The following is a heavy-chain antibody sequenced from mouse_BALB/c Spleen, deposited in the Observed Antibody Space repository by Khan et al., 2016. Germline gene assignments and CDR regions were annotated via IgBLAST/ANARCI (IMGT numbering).Heavy chain of an antibody. J-gene: IGHJ2*01. CDR2: INPGIGYT. D-gene: IGHD2-1*01. Sequence: QVQLQQSGTELAKPGASVKMSCKASGYTFTNFWIHWVKQRPEQGLEWIGYINPGIGYTEYTQNFKDKATLTADKSSSTAYMQLSSLTSEDSAVYYRARNVVFYFFD. CDR3: ARNVVFYFFD. V-gene: IGHV1-7*01. CDR1: GYTFTNFW.